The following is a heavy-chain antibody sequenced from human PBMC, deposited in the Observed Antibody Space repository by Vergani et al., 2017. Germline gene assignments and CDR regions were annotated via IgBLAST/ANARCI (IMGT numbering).Heavy chain of an antibody. Sequence: EVQLVESGGGLVQPGGSLRLSCAASGFTFSSYAMSWVRQAPGKGLEWVSAISGSGGSTYYADSVKGRFTISRDNSKNTLYLQMNSLRAEDTAVYYCAKGDATVTPSGSYYYYYMDVWGKGTTVTVSS. J-gene: IGHJ6*03. CDR1: GFTFSSYA. CDR2: ISGSGGST. D-gene: IGHD4-11*01. V-gene: IGHV3-23*04. CDR3: AKGDATVTPSGSYYYYYMDV.